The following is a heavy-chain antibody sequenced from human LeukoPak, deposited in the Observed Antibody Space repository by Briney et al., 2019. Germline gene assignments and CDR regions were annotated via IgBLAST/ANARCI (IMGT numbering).Heavy chain of an antibody. Sequence: GGSLRLSCAASGFTFSNYAMSWVRQAPGKGPEWVSGISGSGGSTYYADSVKGRFTISRDNAKNSLYLQMNSLRAEDTALYYCAKDMPPYGDLEAYYFDYWGQGTLVTVSS. CDR1: GFTFSNYA. CDR2: ISGSGGST. V-gene: IGHV3-23*01. J-gene: IGHJ4*02. D-gene: IGHD4-17*01. CDR3: AKDMPPYGDLEAYYFDY.